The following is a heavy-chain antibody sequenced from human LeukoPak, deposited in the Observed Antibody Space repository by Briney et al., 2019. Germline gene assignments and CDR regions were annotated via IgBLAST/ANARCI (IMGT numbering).Heavy chain of an antibody. D-gene: IGHD5-12*01. V-gene: IGHV1-2*02. Sequence: ASVKVSCKASGYTFTSYAMNWVRQAPGQGLEWMGWINPNSGGTNYAQKFQGRVTMTRDTSISTAYMELNRLRSDDTAVYYCALWEIVHYAFDFWGQGTMVTVSS. J-gene: IGHJ3*01. CDR2: INPNSGGT. CDR1: GYTFTSYA. CDR3: ALWEIVHYAFDF.